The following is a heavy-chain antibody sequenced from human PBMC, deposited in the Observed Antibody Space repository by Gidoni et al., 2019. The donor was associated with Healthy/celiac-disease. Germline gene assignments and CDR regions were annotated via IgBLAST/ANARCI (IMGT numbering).Heavy chain of an antibody. D-gene: IGHD4-17*01. J-gene: IGHJ3*02. CDR2: IIHSGST. V-gene: IGHV4-34*12. Sequence: QLQLQQWGAGLLMPPEPLSLPCAVYGGSFSGSSWSWIRQPPGKGLGWIGEIIHSGSTNYNPSLKSRVTISVDTSKNQFSLKLSSVTAADTAVYYCAVYRTTVAIGAFDIWGQGTMVTVSS. CDR3: AVYRTTVAIGAFDI. CDR1: GGSFSGSS.